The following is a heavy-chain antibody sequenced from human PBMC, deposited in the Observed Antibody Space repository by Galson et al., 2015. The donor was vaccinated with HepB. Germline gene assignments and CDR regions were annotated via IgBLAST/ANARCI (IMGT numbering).Heavy chain of an antibody. CDR2: ITPIFGTA. CDR3: ARDFRPSSWYDRGYLAGFGY. J-gene: IGHJ4*02. D-gene: IGHD6-13*01. Sequence: SVKVSCKASGGTFSTYTISWVRQAPGQGLEWMGGITPIFGTANYAQKFQGRVTITADESTSTAYMELNSLRSEDTAVYYCARDFRPSSWYDRGYLAGFGYWGQGTLVTVSS. V-gene: IGHV1-69*13. CDR1: GGTFSTYT.